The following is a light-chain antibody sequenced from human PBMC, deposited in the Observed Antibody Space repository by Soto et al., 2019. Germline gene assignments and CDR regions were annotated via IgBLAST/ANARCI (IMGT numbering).Light chain of an antibody. CDR3: QQYGSSLYT. CDR1: QSVSSS. Sequence: EIVMTQSPATLSVSPGERATLSCRASQSVSSSLAWYQQKPGQAPRLLFYGASTRATGVPARFSGSGSGTEFTLTISSLQSEDLAVYYCQQYGSSLYTFGQGTKLEIK. CDR2: GAS. J-gene: IGKJ2*01. V-gene: IGKV3-15*01.